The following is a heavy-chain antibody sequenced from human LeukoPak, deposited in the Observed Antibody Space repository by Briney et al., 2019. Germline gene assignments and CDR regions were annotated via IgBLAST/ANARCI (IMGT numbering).Heavy chain of an antibody. CDR3: AKGTGSSGWSNYGMDV. D-gene: IGHD6-19*01. CDR1: GFTVSSNY. V-gene: IGHV3-66*01. J-gene: IGHJ6*02. Sequence: GGSLRLSCAASGFTVSSNYMSWVRQAPGKGLEWVSVIYSCGSTYYADSVKGRFTISRDNSKNTLYLQMNSLRAEDTAVYYCAKGTGSSGWSNYGMDVWGQGTTVTVSS. CDR2: IYSCGST.